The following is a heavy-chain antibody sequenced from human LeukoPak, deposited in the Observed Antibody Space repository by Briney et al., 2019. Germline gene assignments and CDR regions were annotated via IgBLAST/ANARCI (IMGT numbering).Heavy chain of an antibody. CDR2: IQYSGSA. J-gene: IGHJ6*02. CDR1: DGSISDYY. V-gene: IGHV4-59*01. D-gene: IGHD2-2*01. CDR3: SRDSGLGYCSTTSCSYGLDV. Sequence: SETLSLTCSVSDGSISDYYWTWIRQPPGKGLEWIGNIQYSGSANFNPSLKSRVTVSVDTSKNQVSLKLRSVTAADTAVYYCSRDSGLGYCSTTSCSYGLDVWGQGTTVFVS.